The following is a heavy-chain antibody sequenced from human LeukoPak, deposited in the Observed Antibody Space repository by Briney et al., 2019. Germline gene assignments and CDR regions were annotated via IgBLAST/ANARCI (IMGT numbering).Heavy chain of an antibody. D-gene: IGHD5-18*01. CDR2: IYYSGST. Sequence: SATLSLTCTVSGSPISSYYWSWLRQPPGKRLEWSGYIYYSGSTNYNPSLKSRVTISVDTSKNQFSLKLSSVTAADTAVYYCARLLGPVRYSYGYNYFDYWGQGTLVTVSS. CDR3: ARLLGPVRYSYGYNYFDY. J-gene: IGHJ4*02. CDR1: GSPISSYY. V-gene: IGHV4-59*08.